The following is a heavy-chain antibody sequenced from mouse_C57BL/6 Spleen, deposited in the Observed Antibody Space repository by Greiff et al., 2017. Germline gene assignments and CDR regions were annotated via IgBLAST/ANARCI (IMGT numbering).Heavy chain of an antibody. CDR1: GYTFTSYG. V-gene: IGHV1-81*01. Sequence: QVQLQQSGAELARPGASVKLSCKASGYTFTSYGISWVKQRTGQGLEWIGEIYPRSGNTYYNEKFKGKATLTADKSSSTAYMALRSLTSEDSAVYLSDRGDYNGDSYDYWGQGTAVTVSS. CDR3: DRGDYNGDSYDY. CDR2: IYPRSGNT. D-gene: IGHD1-1*01. J-gene: IGHJ2*01.